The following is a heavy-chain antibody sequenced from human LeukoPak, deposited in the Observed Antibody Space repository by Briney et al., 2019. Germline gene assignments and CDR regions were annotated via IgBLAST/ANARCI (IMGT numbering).Heavy chain of an antibody. Sequence: GGSLRLSCAASGFTFSSYWMHWVRQAPGKGLVWVSRIDSDGSSTTYADSVKGRFTISRDNAKNTLYLQMNGLRAEDTAVYYCARVGFLEWLLYRDHFDYWGQGTLVTVSS. CDR1: GFTFSSYW. CDR3: ARVGFLEWLLYRDHFDY. J-gene: IGHJ4*02. V-gene: IGHV3-74*01. D-gene: IGHD3-3*02. CDR2: IDSDGSST.